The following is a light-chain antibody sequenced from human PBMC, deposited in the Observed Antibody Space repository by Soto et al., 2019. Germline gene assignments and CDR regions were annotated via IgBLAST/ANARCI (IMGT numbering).Light chain of an antibody. CDR1: SSDVGTYNY. CDR2: DVS. V-gene: IGLV2-11*01. J-gene: IGLJ1*01. CDR3: QVWDSSSYV. Sequence: QSVLTQPRSVSGSPGQSVTISCTGTSSDVGTYNYVSWYQHHPGKAPKLMIYDVSKRPSGVPDRFSGSKSGNTASLTISGLQAEDEADYYCQVWDSSSYVFGTGTKVTVL.